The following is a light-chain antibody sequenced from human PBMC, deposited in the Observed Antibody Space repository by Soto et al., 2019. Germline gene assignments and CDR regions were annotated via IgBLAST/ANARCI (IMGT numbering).Light chain of an antibody. J-gene: IGKJ4*01. CDR1: QSGLYSSNSKNY. CDR3: QQYYGNPT. V-gene: IGKV4-1*01. Sequence: DIVMTQSPDSLSVSLGELATINCRSSQSGLYSSNSKNYLAWYQHQPGQPPKLLIYLASTRESGVPERFSGSGSGTDFTLTSSSLQAEDVAVYFCQQYYGNPTFGGGSKVAIK. CDR2: LAS.